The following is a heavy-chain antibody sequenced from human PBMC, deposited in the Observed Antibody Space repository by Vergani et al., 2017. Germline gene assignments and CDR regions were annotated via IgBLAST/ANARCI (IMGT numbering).Heavy chain of an antibody. CDR1: GYTFTSYD. CDR3: ARTHDYGDYAAQRIVYMDV. V-gene: IGHV1-8*01. Sequence: QVPLVQSGAEVKKPGASVKVSCKASGYTFTSYDINWVRPATGQGLEWMGWINPNSGNTGYAQKFQGRVTMTRNTSISPAYMGLISLSSEDTAVYYCARTHDYGDYAAQRIVYMDVWGKGITVTVSS. D-gene: IGHD4-17*01. J-gene: IGHJ6*03. CDR2: INPNSGNT.